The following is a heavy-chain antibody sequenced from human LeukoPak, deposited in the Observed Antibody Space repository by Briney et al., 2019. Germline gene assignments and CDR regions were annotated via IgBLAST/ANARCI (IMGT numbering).Heavy chain of an antibody. CDR2: ISSSSSYI. CDR1: GFTFSSYS. V-gene: IGHV3-21*01. Sequence: PGGSLRLSCAASGFTFSSYSMNWVRQAPGKGLEWVSSISSSSSYIYYADSVKGRFTISRDNAKNSLYLQMNSLRAEDTAVYYCAREALVVVPAAESTFQHWGQGTLVTVSS. D-gene: IGHD2-2*01. J-gene: IGHJ1*01. CDR3: AREALVVVPAAESTFQH.